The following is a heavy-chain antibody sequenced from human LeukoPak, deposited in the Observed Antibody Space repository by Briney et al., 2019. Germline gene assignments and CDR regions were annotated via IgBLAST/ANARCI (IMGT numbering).Heavy chain of an antibody. D-gene: IGHD5-12*01. V-gene: IGHV1-18*01. Sequence: ASVKVCCKASGYTFTSYGISWVRQAPGQGLEWMGWISAYNGNTNYAQKLQGRVTMTTDTSTSTAYMELRSLRSDDTAVYYCAREGYSGYDLGWGIDYWGQGTLVTVSS. CDR2: ISAYNGNT. J-gene: IGHJ4*02. CDR1: GYTFTSYG. CDR3: AREGYSGYDLGWGIDY.